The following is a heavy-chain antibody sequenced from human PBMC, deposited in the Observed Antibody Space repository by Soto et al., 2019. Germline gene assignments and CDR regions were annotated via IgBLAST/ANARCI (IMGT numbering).Heavy chain of an antibody. CDR2: ISYDGSNK. CDR3: GRGIQGSGGGGDYFDY. V-gene: IGHV3-30-3*01. CDR1: GFTFSSYA. D-gene: IGHD3-10*01. Sequence: QVQLVESGGGVVQPGRSLRLSCAASGFTFSSYAMHWVRQAPGKGLEWVAVISYDGSNKYYADSVKGRFTISRDNSKNTLYLERKSLGAEDTAGFYWGRGIQGSGGGGDYFDYWGQGTLVTVSS. J-gene: IGHJ4*02.